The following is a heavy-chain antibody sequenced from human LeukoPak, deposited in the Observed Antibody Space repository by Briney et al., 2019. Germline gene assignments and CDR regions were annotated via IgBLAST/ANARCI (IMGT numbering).Heavy chain of an antibody. J-gene: IGHJ3*02. D-gene: IGHD1-26*01. CDR2: IRYDGSNK. CDR3: ASTQWELDAFDI. V-gene: IGHV3-30*02. Sequence: GGSLRLSCAASGFTFSTYGMHWVRQAPGKGLEWVAFIRYDGSNKYYADSVKGRFTISRDNSKNTLYLQMNSLRAEDTAVYYCASTQWELDAFDIWGQGTMVTVSS. CDR1: GFTFSTYG.